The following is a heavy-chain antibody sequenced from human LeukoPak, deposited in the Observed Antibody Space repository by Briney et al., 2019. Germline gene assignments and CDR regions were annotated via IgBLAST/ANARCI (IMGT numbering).Heavy chain of an antibody. CDR3: ARFAFHDFVDY. CDR1: GGTFSSYA. Sequence: GAAVKVSCKASGGTFSSYAISWVRQAPGQGLEWMGRIIPILGIANYAQKFQGRVTITADKSTSTAYMELSSLRSEDTAVYYCARFAFHDFVDYWGQGTLVTVS. D-gene: IGHD2-21*02. CDR2: IIPILGIA. J-gene: IGHJ4*02. V-gene: IGHV1-69*04.